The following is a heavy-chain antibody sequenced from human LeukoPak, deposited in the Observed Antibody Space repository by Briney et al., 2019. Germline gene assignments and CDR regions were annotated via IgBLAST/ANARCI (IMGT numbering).Heavy chain of an antibody. CDR1: GYTFTSYG. J-gene: IGHJ5*02. V-gene: IGHV1-18*01. CDR3: ARGKYYDSRNWFDP. Sequence: ASVKVSCKASGYTFTSYGISWVRQAPGQGLEWMGWISAYNGNTNYAPKLQGRVTMTTDTSTSTAYMELRSLRSDDTAVYYCARGKYYDSRNWFDPWGQGTLVTVSS. CDR2: ISAYNGNT. D-gene: IGHD3-22*01.